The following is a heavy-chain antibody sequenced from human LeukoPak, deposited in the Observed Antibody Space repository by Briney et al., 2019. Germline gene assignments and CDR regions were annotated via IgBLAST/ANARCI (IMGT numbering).Heavy chain of an antibody. J-gene: IGHJ3*02. CDR1: GYTLTELS. CDR2: FDPEDGET. Sequence: ASVEVSCKVSGYTLTELSMHWVRQAPGKGLEWMGGFDPEDGETIYAQKFQGRVTMTEDTSTDTAYMELSSLRSEDTAVYYCATLFIYSSGAFDIWGQGTMVTVSS. D-gene: IGHD6-19*01. CDR3: ATLFIYSSGAFDI. V-gene: IGHV1-24*01.